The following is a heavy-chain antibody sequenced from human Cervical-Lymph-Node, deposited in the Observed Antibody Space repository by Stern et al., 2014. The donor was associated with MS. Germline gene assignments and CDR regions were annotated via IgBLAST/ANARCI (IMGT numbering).Heavy chain of an antibody. J-gene: IGHJ6*02. V-gene: IGHV1-18*01. CDR1: GENFTSYS. CDR3: AISVHPHYHYSVDV. Sequence: QVQLVQSGGEVKKPGASVKVSCKASGENFTSYSFSWVRQAPGQGLEWLGWISAYNHNPNDAHTLKGRFNMPTDSSTKTAYLELRSLRSDDSAVYLCAISVHPHYHYSVDVWSQGTTVTVSS. CDR2: ISAYNHNP. D-gene: IGHD3-16*02.